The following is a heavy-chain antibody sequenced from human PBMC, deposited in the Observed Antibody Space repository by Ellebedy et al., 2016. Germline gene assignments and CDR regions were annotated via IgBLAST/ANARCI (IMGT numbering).Heavy chain of an antibody. J-gene: IGHJ4*02. D-gene: IGHD3-10*01. V-gene: IGHV4-39*01. CDR1: GGSISSSSYY. CDR3: ARNLPGSYYRGLDY. CDR2: IYHGGSS. Sequence: SETLSLTCTVSGGSISSSSYYWGWIRQPPGKGLEWIGNIYHGGSSYYNPSLKSRVTISVDTSKNQFSLKLTSVTAADTAVYYCARNLPGSYYRGLDYWGQGTLVTVSS.